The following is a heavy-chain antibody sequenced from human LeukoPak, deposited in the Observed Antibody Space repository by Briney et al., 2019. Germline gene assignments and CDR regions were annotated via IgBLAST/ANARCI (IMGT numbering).Heavy chain of an antibody. CDR3: ARDRTRNNWNYDWFDP. Sequence: SVKVSCKASGGTFTSYAISWVRQAPGQGLEWMGGIIPIFGTANYAQKFQGRVTITADESTSTAYMELSSLRSEDTAVYYCARDRTRNNWNYDWFDPWGQGTLVTVSS. D-gene: IGHD1-7*01. V-gene: IGHV1-69*01. CDR1: GGTFTSYA. J-gene: IGHJ5*02. CDR2: IIPIFGTA.